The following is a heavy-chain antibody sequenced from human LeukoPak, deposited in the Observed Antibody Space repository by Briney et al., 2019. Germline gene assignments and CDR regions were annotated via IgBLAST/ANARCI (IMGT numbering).Heavy chain of an antibody. CDR1: GFTFSSYG. V-gene: IGHV3-30*02. Sequence: GGSLRLSCAASGFTFSSYGMHWVRQAPGKGLEWVAFIRSDGSNKYYADSVKGRFTISRHNAKNSLYLQMNSLRAEDTAVYYCARVPAGVIGMKDAFDMWGQGTMVTVSS. J-gene: IGHJ3*02. D-gene: IGHD3-16*02. CDR3: ARVPAGVIGMKDAFDM. CDR2: IRSDGSNK.